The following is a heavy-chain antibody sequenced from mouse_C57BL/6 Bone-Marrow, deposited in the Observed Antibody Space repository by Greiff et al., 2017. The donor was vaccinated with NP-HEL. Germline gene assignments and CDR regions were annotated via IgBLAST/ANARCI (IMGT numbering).Heavy chain of an antibody. CDR2: IYPGGGDT. V-gene: IGHV1-80*01. Sequence: VKLQESGAELVKPGASVKISCKASGYVFSDYWMNWVKQRPGKGLEWIGQIYPGGGDTNYNGKFKGKATLTAYKSSSTAYMQLSSLTSEDSAVYFCARGAYWGQGTLVTVSA. J-gene: IGHJ3*01. CDR1: GYVFSDYW. CDR3: ARGAY.